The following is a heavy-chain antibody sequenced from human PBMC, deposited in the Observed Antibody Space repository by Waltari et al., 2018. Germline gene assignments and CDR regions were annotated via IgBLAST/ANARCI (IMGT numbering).Heavy chain of an antibody. CDR3: ARSSSDFWSGPFDY. J-gene: IGHJ4*02. CDR1: GYTFTSYA. V-gene: IGHV7-4-1*02. CDR2: NHTNTGNP. D-gene: IGHD3-3*01. Sequence: QVQLVQSGSELKKPGASVKVSCKTSGYTFTSYAMNWVRQGPGQGREWMGWNHTNTGNPTHAQGFTGRFVFSLDTSVSTAYLQISSLRAEDTAVYYCARSSSDFWSGPFDYWGQGTLVIVSS.